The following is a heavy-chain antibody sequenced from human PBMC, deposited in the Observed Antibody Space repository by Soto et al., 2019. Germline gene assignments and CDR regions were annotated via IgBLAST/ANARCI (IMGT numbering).Heavy chain of an antibody. V-gene: IGHV4-34*01. Sequence: QVQLQQWGAGLLKPSETLSLTCAVYGGSFSGYYWSWIRQPPGKGLEWIGEINHSGSTNYNPSLKSRVTISVDTXXNXCXXKLSSVTAADTAVYYCARGLNYYGSGSYLSYYFDYWGQGTLVTVSS. CDR1: GGSFSGYY. D-gene: IGHD3-10*01. J-gene: IGHJ4*02. CDR3: ARGLNYYGSGSYLSYYFDY. CDR2: INHSGST.